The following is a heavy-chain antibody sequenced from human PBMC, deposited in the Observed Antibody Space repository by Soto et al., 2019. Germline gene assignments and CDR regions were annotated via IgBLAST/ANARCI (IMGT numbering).Heavy chain of an antibody. CDR3: ARHYSWCSRNWFDP. CDR1: GGSINSSSYF. CDR2: IYYSGST. Sequence: PSETLSLTCSVSGGSINSSSYFWGWVRQPPGKGLEWIGSIYYSGSTYYNPSLRSRVTISVDTSKNQFSLKLSSVTAADTAVFYCARHYSWCSRNWFDPWGQGTTATVSS. J-gene: IGHJ5*02. D-gene: IGHD6-13*01. V-gene: IGHV4-39*01.